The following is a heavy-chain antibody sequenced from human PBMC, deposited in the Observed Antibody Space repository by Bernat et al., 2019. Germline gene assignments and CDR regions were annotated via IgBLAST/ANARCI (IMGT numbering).Heavy chain of an antibody. CDR1: GFTFSDYY. V-gene: IGHV3-11*05. D-gene: IGHD2-15*01. Sequence: QVQLVESGGGLVKPGGSLRLSCAASGFTFSDYYMSWIRQAPGKGLEWVSYISSSSSYTNYADSVKGRFTISRDNAKNSLYLQMNSLRAEDTAVYYCARARGYCSGGSCYYDCDHWGQGTLVTVSS. CDR2: ISSSSSYT. CDR3: ARARGYCSGGSCYYDCDH. J-gene: IGHJ4*02.